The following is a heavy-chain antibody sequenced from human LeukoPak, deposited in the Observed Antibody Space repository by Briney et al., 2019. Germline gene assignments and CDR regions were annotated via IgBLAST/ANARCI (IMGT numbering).Heavy chain of an antibody. CDR2: ISPGGGTT. CDR1: GFTFSSYA. V-gene: IGHV3-23*01. Sequence: GGSLRLSCAASGFTFSSYAMSWVRQAPGRGLEWVSSISPGGGTTYYADSVKGRFTISRDNSKNTLYLQMNSLRAEDTAVYYCARADSRMEYNWFDPWGQGTLVTVSS. CDR3: ARADSRMEYNWFDP. J-gene: IGHJ5*02. D-gene: IGHD3-3*01.